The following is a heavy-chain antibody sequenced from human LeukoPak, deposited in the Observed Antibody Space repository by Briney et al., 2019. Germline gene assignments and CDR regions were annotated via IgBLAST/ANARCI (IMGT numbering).Heavy chain of an antibody. V-gene: IGHV3-7*01. Sequence: GGSLRLSCWASGYIFRSCWMRWVGQAPPKGLQWVANIQQVGGEKFYVDSVKGRFTISRDNAKISLHLQMISLRADDTAVYYCARGQSYYYDTSADYYIEYYFDSWGQGTLVTVSS. J-gene: IGHJ4*02. CDR2: IQQVGGEK. CDR1: GYIFRSCW. D-gene: IGHD3-22*01. CDR3: ARGQSYYYDTSADYYIEYYFDS.